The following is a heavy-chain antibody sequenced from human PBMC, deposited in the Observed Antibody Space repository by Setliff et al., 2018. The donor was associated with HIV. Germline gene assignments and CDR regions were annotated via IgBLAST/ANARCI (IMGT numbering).Heavy chain of an antibody. V-gene: IGHV3-15*01. CDR3: ATDVPYSGGALNN. CDR2: IKSKYHGGTA. D-gene: IGHD2-21*01. CDR1: GLTFSNLW. J-gene: IGHJ3*02. Sequence: LRLSCAVSGLTFSNLWMTWVRQGPGKGPEWVGRIKSKYHGGTADYAASVKGRFTISRDDSKNTVYLQMHGLKIEDTALYYCATDVPYSGGALNNWGQGTVVTVSS.